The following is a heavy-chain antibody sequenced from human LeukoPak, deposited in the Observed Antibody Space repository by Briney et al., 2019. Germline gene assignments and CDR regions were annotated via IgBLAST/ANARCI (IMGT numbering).Heavy chain of an antibody. CDR3: ARDPKWLDY. V-gene: IGHV3-7*01. J-gene: IGHJ4*02. D-gene: IGHD5-12*01. Sequence: GGSLRLSCAASGFTISTYWMSWVRQAPGKGLEWVANTNQEGSEKYYVDSVKGRFTISKDNAKNSLYLQMNSLRAEDTAVYYCARDPKWLDYWGQGALVTVSS. CDR1: GFTISTYW. CDR2: TNQEGSEK.